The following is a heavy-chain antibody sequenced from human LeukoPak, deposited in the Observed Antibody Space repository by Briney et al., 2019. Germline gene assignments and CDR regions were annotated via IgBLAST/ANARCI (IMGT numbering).Heavy chain of an antibody. Sequence: GTAKVSCQASASTLPRSALPRARPAPAPRLDRLRWTNAGNGNTKYSQKFQGRVTITRDTSASTAYMDLSSLRSEDTPVYYCAIDLDYGDYRYFDYWGHGTLVTVSS. J-gene: IGHJ4*01. D-gene: IGHD4-17*01. CDR3: AIDLDYGDYRYFDY. CDR2: TNAGNGNT. V-gene: IGHV1-3*01. CDR1: ASTLPRSA.